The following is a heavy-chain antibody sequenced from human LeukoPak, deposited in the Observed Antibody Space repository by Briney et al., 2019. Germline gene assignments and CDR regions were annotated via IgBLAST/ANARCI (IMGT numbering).Heavy chain of an antibody. D-gene: IGHD6-19*01. J-gene: IGHJ4*02. CDR3: AKGEGLAVAGTSADY. Sequence: GASVKVSCKASGYTLTNYGINWLRQAPGQGLEWMGWISAYNGNTNYAQRLQGRVTMTTDTSTSTAYMELRSLRSEDTAVYYCAKGEGLAVAGTSADYWGQGTLVTVSS. CDR2: ISAYNGNT. V-gene: IGHV1-18*01. CDR1: GYTLTNYG.